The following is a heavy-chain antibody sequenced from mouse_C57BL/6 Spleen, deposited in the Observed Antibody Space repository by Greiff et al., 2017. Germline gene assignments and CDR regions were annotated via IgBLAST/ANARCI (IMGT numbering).Heavy chain of an antibody. CDR3: AKLDTTVVGSFDY. V-gene: IGHV2-3*01. CDR1: GFSLTSYG. CDR2: IWGDGST. Sequence: VQVVESGPGLVAPSQSLSITCTVSGFSLTSYGVSWVRQPPGKGLEWLGVIWGDGSTNYYTALISGLSISKDNSKNQVFLKLNSLQTDDTATYYCAKLDTTVVGSFDYWGKGTTLTVSS. D-gene: IGHD1-1*01. J-gene: IGHJ2*01.